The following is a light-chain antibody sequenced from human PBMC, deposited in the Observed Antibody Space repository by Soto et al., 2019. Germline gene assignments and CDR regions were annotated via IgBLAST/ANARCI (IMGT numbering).Light chain of an antibody. CDR3: QQYVSSPWT. CDR2: GAS. Sequence: EIVLTQSPGTLSFSPGERATLSCRASQSVSSSYLAWYQQKPGQAPRLLIYGASSRATGIPDRFSGSGSGTDFTLTISRLEPEDFAVYYCQQYVSSPWTFGQGTKVEIK. CDR1: QSVSSSY. J-gene: IGKJ1*01. V-gene: IGKV3-20*01.